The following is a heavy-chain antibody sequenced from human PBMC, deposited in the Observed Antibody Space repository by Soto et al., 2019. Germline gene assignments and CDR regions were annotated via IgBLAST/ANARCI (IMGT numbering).Heavy chain of an antibody. CDR1: GYTFTSYG. V-gene: IGHV1-18*01. Sequence: ASVKVSCKPSGYTFTSYGITWVRQAPGQGLEWMGWISAYNGNTNYAQKFQGRVTMTTDTSTSTAYMELRSLGSDDSAVYYCASGWFGEFVYQFDYWGQGTLVTVSS. J-gene: IGHJ4*02. D-gene: IGHD3-10*01. CDR2: ISAYNGNT. CDR3: ASGWFGEFVYQFDY.